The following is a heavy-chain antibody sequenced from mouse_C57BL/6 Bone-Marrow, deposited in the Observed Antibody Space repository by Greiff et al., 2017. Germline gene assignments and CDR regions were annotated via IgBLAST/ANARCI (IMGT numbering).Heavy chain of an antibody. D-gene: IGHD2-3*01. J-gene: IGHJ4*01. CDR2: ISGGGGNT. CDR1: GFTFSSYT. Sequence: EVNVVESGGGLVKPGGSLKLSCAASGFTFSSYTMSWVRQTPEKRLEWVATISGGGGNTYYPDSVKGRFTISRDNAKNTLYLQMSSLRSEDTALYYCARRPLYDGYYGMDYWCQGTSVTVSS. CDR3: ARRPLYDGYYGMDY. V-gene: IGHV5-9*01.